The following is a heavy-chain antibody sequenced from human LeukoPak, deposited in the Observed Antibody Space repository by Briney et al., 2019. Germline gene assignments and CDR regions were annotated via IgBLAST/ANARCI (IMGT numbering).Heavy chain of an antibody. J-gene: IGHJ6*03. Sequence: GGSLRLSCAASGFTFSTYGMTWVRQAPGKGLEWVAGISGRGITTAYAESAEGRFTISRDNSKNTLYVQMDSLRVEDTAVYYCAKYDNGFFYHYLDVWGKGTTVTVSS. V-gene: IGHV3-23*01. D-gene: IGHD3-22*01. CDR3: AKYDNGFFYHYLDV. CDR1: GFTFSTYG. CDR2: ISGRGITT.